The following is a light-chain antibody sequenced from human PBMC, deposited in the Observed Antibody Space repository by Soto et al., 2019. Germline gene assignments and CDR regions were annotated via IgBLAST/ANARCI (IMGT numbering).Light chain of an antibody. CDR2: KAS. CDR3: QHYNSYSEA. J-gene: IGKJ1*01. Sequence: DMQMNQSPSTLSGSVGDRVTITCRASQTISSWLAWYQQKPGKAPKLLIYKASTLKSGVPSRFRGSGSGTEFTLTISSLQPDDFATYYCQHYNSYSEAFGQGTKVDIK. V-gene: IGKV1-5*03. CDR1: QTISSW.